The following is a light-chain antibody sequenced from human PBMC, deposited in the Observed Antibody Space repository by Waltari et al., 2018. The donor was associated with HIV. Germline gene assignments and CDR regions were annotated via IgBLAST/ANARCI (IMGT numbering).Light chain of an antibody. J-gene: IGKJ1*01. V-gene: IGKV3-20*01. CDR1: QTVTSTY. CDR3: HHLGGSPQT. CDR2: GVF. Sequence: IVLTQSPGTLSLSPGDSATLFCRASQTVTSTYLAWFQQKPGQSPRPLISGVFSRATGVPDRFRGSGSGTDFTLTITRLEPEDFAMYFCHHLGGSPQTFGQGTKVEIK.